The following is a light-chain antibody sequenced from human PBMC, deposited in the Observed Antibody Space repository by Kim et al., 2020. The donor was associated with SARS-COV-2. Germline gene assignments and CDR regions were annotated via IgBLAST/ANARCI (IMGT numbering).Light chain of an antibody. V-gene: IGLV1-40*01. Sequence: QRVTISCTGSTSNIGAGYDVHWYQQVPGTAPKLLIYVNTNRPSGVPDRFSGSKSDTSASLAITGLQAEDEANYYCQSYDSSLSVVVFGGGTQLTVL. CDR3: QSYDSSLSVVV. J-gene: IGLJ3*02. CDR2: VNT. CDR1: TSNIGAGYD.